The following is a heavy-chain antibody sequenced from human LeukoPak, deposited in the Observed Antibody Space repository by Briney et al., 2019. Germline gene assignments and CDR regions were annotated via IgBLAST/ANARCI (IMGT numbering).Heavy chain of an antibody. CDR3: AAGHSSSWYGAFDI. CDR1: GYTFTSYG. J-gene: IGHJ3*02. CDR2: ISAYNGNT. V-gene: IGHV1-18*01. Sequence: ASVKVSCKASGYTFTSYGISWVRQAPGQGLEWMGWISAYNGNTNYAQKLQGRVTMTTDTSTSTAHMELRSLRSDDTAVYYCAAGHSSSWYGAFDIWGQGTMVTVSS. D-gene: IGHD6-13*01.